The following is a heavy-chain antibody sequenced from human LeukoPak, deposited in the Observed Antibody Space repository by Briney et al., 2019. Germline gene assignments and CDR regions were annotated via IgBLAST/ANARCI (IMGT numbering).Heavy chain of an antibody. V-gene: IGHV4-38-2*02. Sequence: SETLSLTCTVSGYSIRSGYEWAWIRQTPGKGLEWMGSISYSGSTYDNPSLKSRVTMSVDTSKNQFSLNMRPVTAADTARYYCARSEINDYNRYWGQGILVIVSS. CDR1: GYSIRSGYE. D-gene: IGHD3-16*01. CDR3: ARSEINDYNRY. CDR2: ISYSGST. J-gene: IGHJ4*02.